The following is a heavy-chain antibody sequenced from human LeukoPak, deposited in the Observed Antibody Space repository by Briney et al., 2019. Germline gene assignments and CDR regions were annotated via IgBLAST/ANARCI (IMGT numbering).Heavy chain of an antibody. CDR2: INPAGNYG. D-gene: IGHD3-3*01. CDR3: VRDWDHYDFDS. CDR1: GFTFSSYW. Sequence: GGSLRLSCAASGFTFSSYWIHWVRQAPGKGLVWVSRINPAGNYGNYADSVKGRFTISRDNAKNTVYLQMNSLRAEDTALFYCVRDWDHYDFDSWGQGTLVTVSS. J-gene: IGHJ5*01. V-gene: IGHV3-74*01.